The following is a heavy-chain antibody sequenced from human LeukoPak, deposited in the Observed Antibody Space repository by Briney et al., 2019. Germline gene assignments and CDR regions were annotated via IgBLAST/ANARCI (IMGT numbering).Heavy chain of an antibody. V-gene: IGHV4-4*02. CDR3: ASIEDSRGQDAFDI. Sequence: PGGPLRLSCAASGFTFSSYWMHWVRQPPGKGLEWIGEIYHSGSTNYNPSLKSRVTISVDKSKNQFSLKLSSVTAADTAVYYCASIEDSRGQDAFDIWGQGTMVTVSS. D-gene: IGHD1-26*01. CDR1: GFTFSSYW. J-gene: IGHJ3*02. CDR2: IYHSGST.